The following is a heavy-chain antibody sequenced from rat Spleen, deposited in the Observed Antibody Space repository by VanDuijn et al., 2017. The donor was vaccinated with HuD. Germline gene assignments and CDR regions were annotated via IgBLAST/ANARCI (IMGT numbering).Heavy chain of an antibody. V-gene: IGHV5-29*01. D-gene: IGHD1-11*01. CDR2: ISYDGGST. CDR1: GFTFSNYG. CDR3: AKENGGYSPFDY. Sequence: EVQLVESGGGLVQPGRSLKLSCAASGFTFSNYGMAWVRQAPKKGLEWVAYISYDGGSTYYPDSVKGRFTISRDNAKSTLYLQMDSLRSEDTATYYCAKENGGYSPFDYWGQGVMVTVSS. J-gene: IGHJ2*01.